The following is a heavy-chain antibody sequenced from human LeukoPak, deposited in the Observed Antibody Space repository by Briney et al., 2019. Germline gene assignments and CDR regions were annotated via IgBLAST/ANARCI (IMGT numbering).Heavy chain of an antibody. Sequence: GGSLRLSCAAPGFTFSSYSMNWVRQAPGKGLEWVSSISSSSSYIYYADSVKGRFTISRDNAKNSLYLQMNSLRAEDTAVYYCARGSAAAGPFDYWGQGTLVTVSS. CDR2: ISSSSSYI. J-gene: IGHJ4*02. CDR1: GFTFSSYS. V-gene: IGHV3-21*01. D-gene: IGHD6-13*01. CDR3: ARGSAAAGPFDY.